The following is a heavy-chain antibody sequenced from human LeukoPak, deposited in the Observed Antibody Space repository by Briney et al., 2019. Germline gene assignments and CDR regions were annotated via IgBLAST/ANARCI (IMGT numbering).Heavy chain of an antibody. V-gene: IGHV1-8*01. CDR2: MNPNSGNT. J-gene: IGHJ4*02. Sequence: ASVKVSCKASGYTFTSSDINWVRQATGQGPEWMGWMNPNSGNTFYAQKSQGRVTMTWDTSISTAYMELSSLRSDDTAVYYCAKGPSSGWYYFDYWGQGTLVTVSS. CDR3: AKGPSSGWYYFDY. CDR1: GYTFTSSD. D-gene: IGHD6-19*01.